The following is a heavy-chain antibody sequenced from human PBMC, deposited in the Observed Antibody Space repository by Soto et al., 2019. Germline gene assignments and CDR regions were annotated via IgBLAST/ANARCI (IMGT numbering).Heavy chain of an antibody. V-gene: IGHV3-30*18. CDR1: GFTFSSYG. D-gene: IGHD5-18*01. J-gene: IGHJ4*02. Sequence: GGSLRLSCAASGFTFSSYGMYWVRQAPGKGLEWVAAISYDGSNNYHADSVKGRFTISRDNSKNTLYLQLNSLRTEDTAVYYCAKDIVKYTYGACDYWGQGVLVTVSS. CDR3: AKDIVKYTYGACDY. CDR2: ISYDGSNN.